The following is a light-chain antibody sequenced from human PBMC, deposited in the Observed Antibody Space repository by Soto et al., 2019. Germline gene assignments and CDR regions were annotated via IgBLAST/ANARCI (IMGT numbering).Light chain of an antibody. CDR2: WAS. Sequence: DIVMTQSPDSLAVSLGERATVSCKSSQSLLYSSNNKTYLAWYQQKTGQSPRLLIHWASSRESGVPDRFSGSGSGTDFTLTITSLQAEDVAVYYFQEYFIPPWTLGQGTQVEVK. V-gene: IGKV4-1*01. CDR1: QSLLYSSNNKTY. CDR3: QEYFIPPWT. J-gene: IGKJ1*01.